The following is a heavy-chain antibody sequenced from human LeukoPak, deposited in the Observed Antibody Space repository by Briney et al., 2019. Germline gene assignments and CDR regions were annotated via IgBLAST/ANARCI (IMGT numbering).Heavy chain of an antibody. V-gene: IGHV3-7*03. CDR3: ARRLWGITVTTSLFAFDI. CDR2: RKHDGNER. J-gene: IGHJ3*02. D-gene: IGHD4-17*01. Sequence: PGWAVRLSYAVSGWRLTSYWMRWVRRAPGPGVEGGANRKHDGNERNYVDSVQGRFPISRDNAKHSLYLQMNSLRAEDTAVYHCARRLWGITVTTSLFAFDIWGQGTLVTVPS. CDR1: GWRLTSYW.